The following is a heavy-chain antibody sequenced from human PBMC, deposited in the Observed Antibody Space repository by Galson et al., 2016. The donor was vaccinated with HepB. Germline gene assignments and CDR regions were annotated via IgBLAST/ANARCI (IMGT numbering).Heavy chain of an antibody. CDR3: ARGRGGGNSVLFDS. J-gene: IGHJ4*02. Sequence: SLRLSCAASGFTFSTYNMAWVRQAPGKGLEWLSYISSSSSTIFYADSVKGRLTISRDNAKNSLYVQMNSLRDDDTAVYFRARGRGGGNSVLFDSWGQGALVTVSS. V-gene: IGHV3-48*02. CDR1: GFTFSTYN. CDR2: ISSSSSTI. D-gene: IGHD4-23*01.